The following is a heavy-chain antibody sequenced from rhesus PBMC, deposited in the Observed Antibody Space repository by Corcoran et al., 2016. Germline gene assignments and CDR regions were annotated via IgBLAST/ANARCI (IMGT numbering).Heavy chain of an antibody. V-gene: IGHV1-180*01. J-gene: IGHJ5-1*01. CDR2: ISPYSVNR. D-gene: IGHD5-42*01. CDR3: TREGTRRGNRFDV. CDR1: GYTFTPSY. Sequence: QVQLVPSGAEIKQPGASVHLPSKASGYTFTPSYIHWLSHPPAHGLVWIGLISPYSVNRDYAQNFKGRVSITTDTSTNTGYMELSSLRSEDTAVYYCTREGTRRGNRFDVWGPRVLVTVSS.